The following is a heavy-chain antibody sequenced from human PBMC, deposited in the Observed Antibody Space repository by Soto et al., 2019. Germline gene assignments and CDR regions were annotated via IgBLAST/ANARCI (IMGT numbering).Heavy chain of an antibody. V-gene: IGHV4-34*01. D-gene: IGHD1-20*01. CDR3: ARGPPYYWRGAFDI. CDR1: GGSFSGYY. Sequence: SETLSLTCAVYGGSFSGYYWSWIRQPPGKGLEWIGEINHSGSTNYNPSLKSRVTISVDTSKNQFSLKLSSVTAADTAVYYCARGPPYYWRGAFDIWAKGQWSTSPQ. CDR2: INHSGST. J-gene: IGHJ3*02.